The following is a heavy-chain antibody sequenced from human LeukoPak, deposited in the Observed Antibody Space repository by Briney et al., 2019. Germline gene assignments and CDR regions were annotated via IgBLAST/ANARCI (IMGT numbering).Heavy chain of an antibody. Sequence: GASVKVSCEASGYTFSDYCINWLRQAPGQGLEWMGWINPNSGGTNYPQRFQGRVTMTTDTSIATAYMELSGLTSDDTALYYCAREHSPTTRSSGTLDFWGQGTLVTVSS. J-gene: IGHJ4*02. V-gene: IGHV1-2*02. CDR3: AREHSPTTRSSGTLDF. CDR1: GYTFSDYC. CDR2: INPNSGGT. D-gene: IGHD1-14*01.